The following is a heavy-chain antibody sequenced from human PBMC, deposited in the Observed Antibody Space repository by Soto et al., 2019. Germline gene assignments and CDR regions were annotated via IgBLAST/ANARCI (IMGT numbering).Heavy chain of an antibody. V-gene: IGHV4-31*03. CDR3: AREEGYSYGYSWFFDL. Sequence: QVQLQESGPGLVKPSQTLSLTCTVSGGSISSGGYYWSWIRQHPGKGLEWIGYIYYSGSTCYNPSLKSRVTTSVDTSKNQFSLKLSSVTAVDTAVYYCAREEGYSYGYSWFFDLWGRGTLVTVSS. CDR1: GGSISSGGYY. CDR2: IYYSGST. J-gene: IGHJ2*01. D-gene: IGHD5-18*01.